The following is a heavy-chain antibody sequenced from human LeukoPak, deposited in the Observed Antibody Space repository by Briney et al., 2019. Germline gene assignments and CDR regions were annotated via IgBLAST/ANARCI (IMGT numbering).Heavy chain of an antibody. V-gene: IGHV3-11*01. CDR1: GGSFSGYY. J-gene: IGHJ3*02. D-gene: IGHD3-9*01. Sequence: LSLTCAVYGGSFSGYYWSWIRQAPGKGLEWVSYISSSGSTIYYADSVKGRFTISRDNAKNSLYLQMNSLRAEDTAVYYCTQILTDAFDIWGQGTMVTASS. CDR2: ISSSGSTI. CDR3: TQILTDAFDI.